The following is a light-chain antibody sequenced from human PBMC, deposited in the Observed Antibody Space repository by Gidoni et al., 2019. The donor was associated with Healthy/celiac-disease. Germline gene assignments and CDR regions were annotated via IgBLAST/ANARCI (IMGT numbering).Light chain of an antibody. CDR1: QSVSSN. J-gene: IGKJ4*01. V-gene: IGKV3-15*01. CDR2: GAS. Sequence: ETVMTQSPATLSVSPGERATLSCRASQSVSSNLAWYQQKPGQAPRLLIYGASTRATGIPARFSGSGSGTEFTLTISSLQSEDFAVYYCQQDNNWPLTFGGGTKVEIK. CDR3: QQDNNWPLT.